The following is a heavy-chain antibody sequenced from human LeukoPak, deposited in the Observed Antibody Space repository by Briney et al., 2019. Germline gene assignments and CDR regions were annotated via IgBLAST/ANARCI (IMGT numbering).Heavy chain of an antibody. CDR2: IKQEGSEK. CDR1: GFTFSSYW. V-gene: IGHV3-7*05. J-gene: IGHJ4*02. D-gene: IGHD2-2*01. Sequence: PGGTLRLSCAASGFTFSSYWMSWVRQAPGKGVEWVAHIKQEGSEKFYVDSVKGRFTISRDNAKNRLYLQMNSLRAEDTAVYYCARDQRYCSSSSCPWQPFDYWGQGTLVTVSS. CDR3: ARDQRYCSSSSCPWQPFDY.